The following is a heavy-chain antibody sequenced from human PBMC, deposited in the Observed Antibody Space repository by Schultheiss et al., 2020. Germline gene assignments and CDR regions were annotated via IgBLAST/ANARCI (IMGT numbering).Heavy chain of an antibody. Sequence: SQTLSLTCTVSGGSISSGDYYWSWIRQPPGKGLEWIGYIYYSGSTYYNPSLKSRVTISVDTSKNQFSLKLSSVTAADTAVYYCARDFRALYYYYGMDVWGQGTTVTVSS. CDR1: GGSISSGDYY. J-gene: IGHJ6*02. V-gene: IGHV4-30-4*01. CDR3: ARDFRALYYYYGMDV. CDR2: IYYSGST.